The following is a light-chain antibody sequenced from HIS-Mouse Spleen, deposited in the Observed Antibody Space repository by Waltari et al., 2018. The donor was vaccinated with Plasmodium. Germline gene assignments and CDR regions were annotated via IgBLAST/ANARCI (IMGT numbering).Light chain of an antibody. CDR3: AAWDDSLSGWV. CDR2: RNN. J-gene: IGLJ3*02. CDR1: SSNIGSNY. V-gene: IGLV1-47*01. Sequence: QSVLTQPPSASGTPGQRVTISCSGSSSNIGSNYVYWYQQLPGTAPKLLIYRNNQRPAVVPDRFSCSKSGISASLAISGLRSEDEADYYCAAWDDSLSGWVFGGGTKLTVL.